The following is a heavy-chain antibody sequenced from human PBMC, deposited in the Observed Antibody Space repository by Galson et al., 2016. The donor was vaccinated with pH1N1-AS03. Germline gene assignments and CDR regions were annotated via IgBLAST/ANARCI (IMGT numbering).Heavy chain of an antibody. CDR3: ARRYYFDY. V-gene: IGHV1-46*01. CDR1: GYTLTRYY. Sequence: SVKVSCKASGYTLTRYYMHWVRQAPGQGLEWMGIIDPSGGPTTYAPKFQGRITITTDTSTSTVYMERVSLRSEDTAVYYCARRYYFDYWGQGTLVTVSS. CDR2: IDPSGGPT. D-gene: IGHD3-16*02. J-gene: IGHJ4*02.